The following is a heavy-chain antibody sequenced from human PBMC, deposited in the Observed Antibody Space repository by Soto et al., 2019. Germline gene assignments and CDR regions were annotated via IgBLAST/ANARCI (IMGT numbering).Heavy chain of an antibody. D-gene: IGHD4-17*01. J-gene: IGHJ4*02. V-gene: IGHV4-59*01. CDR2: IYYSGST. CDR1: GGSISSYY. Sequence: SETLSLTCTVSGGSISSYYWSWIRQPPGKGLEWIGYIYYSGSTNYNPSLKSRVTISVDTSKNQFSLKLSSVTAADTAVYYCARGAVGTTVVTGYFDYWGQGTLVPVSS. CDR3: ARGAVGTTVVTGYFDY.